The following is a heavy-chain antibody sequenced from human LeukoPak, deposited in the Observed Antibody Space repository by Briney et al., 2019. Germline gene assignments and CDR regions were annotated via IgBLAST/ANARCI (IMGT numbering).Heavy chain of an antibody. D-gene: IGHD1-26*01. J-gene: IGHJ4*02. Sequence: ASVKVSCKASGYTFTSYGISWVRQAPGQGLEWMGWVSSYNDNTNYAQKLQGRVTMTTDTSTGTAYMELRSLRSDDTAVYYCAREEADSGSYYVDYWGQGTLVTVSS. CDR2: VSSYNDNT. CDR3: AREEADSGSYYVDY. V-gene: IGHV1-18*01. CDR1: GYTFTSYG.